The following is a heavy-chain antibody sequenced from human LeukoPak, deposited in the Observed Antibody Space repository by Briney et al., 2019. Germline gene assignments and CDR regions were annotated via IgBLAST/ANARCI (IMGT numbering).Heavy chain of an antibody. CDR2: ISGSAGRT. J-gene: IGHJ4*02. D-gene: IGHD1-26*01. Sequence: PGGSLRLSCAASGFTFSSYAMSWVRQAPGKGLEWVSGISGSAGRTYYADSVKGRFTISRDNSKNTLFLQMNSLRAEDTAVYYCTKYSGSYSCDYWGQGTLVTVSS. CDR1: GFTFSSYA. CDR3: TKYSGSYSCDY. V-gene: IGHV3-23*01.